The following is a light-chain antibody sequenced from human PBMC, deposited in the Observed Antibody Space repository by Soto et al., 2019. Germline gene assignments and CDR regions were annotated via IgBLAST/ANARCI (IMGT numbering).Light chain of an antibody. CDR2: DSS. CDR3: QHSYSNATWT. CDR1: QSISTY. V-gene: IGKV1-39*01. Sequence: DIQLTQSPSSLSASVGERITITCRASQSISTYLNWYQQKPVETPTLLVYDSSTFQCGVPSRFSGSRFGAEFTLTVSSLQPEYFATDYCQHSYSNATWTFGPGTKVEIK. J-gene: IGKJ1*01.